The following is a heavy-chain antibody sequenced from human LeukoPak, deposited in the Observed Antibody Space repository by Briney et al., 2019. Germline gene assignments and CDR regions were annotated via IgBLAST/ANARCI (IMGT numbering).Heavy chain of an antibody. Sequence: FRSLSLTPAVSRGALSIGAYYCSSVRHPPRNCREWIWYIYYSRSTYHPPSLKSRVPISVATSKNQCSLKLSSVPAPDRAVFCGARDIGEGFYYWGPGTLVTLSP. CDR3: ARDIGEGFYY. D-gene: IGHD4-17*01. CDR2: IYYSRST. V-gene: IGHV4-30-4*01. J-gene: IGHJ4*02. CDR1: RGALSIGAYY.